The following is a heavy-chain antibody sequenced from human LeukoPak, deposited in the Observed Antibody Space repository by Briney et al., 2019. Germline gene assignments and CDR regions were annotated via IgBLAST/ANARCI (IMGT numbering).Heavy chain of an antibody. J-gene: IGHJ4*02. Sequence: GGSLRLSCVDSGFTFSSSWMSWVRQAPGKGLVWVSRINSDGTYAHYVDSVKGRFTISRDNARNTLYLQMNRLRAEDTAVYFCIRGGVGGGLDYWGQGALVTVSS. CDR3: IRGGVGGGLDY. CDR2: INSDGTYA. CDR1: GFTFSSSW. V-gene: IGHV3-74*01. D-gene: IGHD1-26*01.